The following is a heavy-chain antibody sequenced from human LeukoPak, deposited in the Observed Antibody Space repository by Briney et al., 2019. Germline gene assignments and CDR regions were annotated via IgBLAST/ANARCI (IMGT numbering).Heavy chain of an antibody. CDR1: GFTFNGAW. Sequence: GGSLRLSCAASGFTFNGAWMSWVRQVPGKGLQWVAAISHDGSKEYYVDSVKGRFTISRDNAIDSLFLQMSSLRAEDAALYYSAAMSLAFWGQGTLVTVSS. CDR3: AAMSLAF. V-gene: IGHV3-7*01. CDR2: ISHDGSKE. J-gene: IGHJ4*02. D-gene: IGHD2-2*01.